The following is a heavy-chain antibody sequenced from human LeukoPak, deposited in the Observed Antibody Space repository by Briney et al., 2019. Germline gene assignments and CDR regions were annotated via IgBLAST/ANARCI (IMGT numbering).Heavy chain of an antibody. J-gene: IGHJ4*02. CDR3: ARQRTFDY. Sequence: PSETLSLTCTASGGSISSYYWSWIRQPPGKGLEWIGYIYYSGSPNYSPSLKSRVTISVDTSKNQFSLKLSSVTAADTAVYYCARQRTFDYWGQGILVTVSS. CDR1: GGSISSYY. V-gene: IGHV4-59*08. CDR2: IYYSGSP.